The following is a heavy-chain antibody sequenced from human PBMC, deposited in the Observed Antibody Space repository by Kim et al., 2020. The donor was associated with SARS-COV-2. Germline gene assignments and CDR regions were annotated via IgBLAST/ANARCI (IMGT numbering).Heavy chain of an antibody. J-gene: IGHJ4*02. D-gene: IGHD6-19*01. V-gene: IGHV5-10-1*01. Sequence: GESLKISCKGSGYSFTSYWISWVRQMPGKGLEWMGRIDPSDSYTNYSPSFQVHVTISADKSISTAYLQWSSLKASDTAMYYCARSGVVVEVAVAGSDYWGQGTLVTVSS. CDR2: IDPSDSYT. CDR1: GYSFTSYW. CDR3: ARSGVVVEVAVAGSDY.